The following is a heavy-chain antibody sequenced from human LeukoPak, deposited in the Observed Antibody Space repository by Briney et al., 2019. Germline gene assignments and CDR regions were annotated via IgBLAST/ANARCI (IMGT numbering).Heavy chain of an antibody. J-gene: IGHJ1*01. CDR3: VRHDSYIPF. V-gene: IGHV3-23*01. D-gene: IGHD1-1*01. CDR1: GFTFSSYA. CDR2: ISDNDGST. Sequence: GGSLRLSCAASGFTFSSYAMHWVRQTPGKGLEWVSGISDNDGSTYYTDSVKGRFTTSRDNSKDTVYLQMNNLRAADTAFYFCVRHDSYIPFWGQGSLVTVSS.